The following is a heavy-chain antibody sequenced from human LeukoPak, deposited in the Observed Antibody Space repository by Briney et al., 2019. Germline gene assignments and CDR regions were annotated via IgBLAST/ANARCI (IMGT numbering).Heavy chain of an antibody. D-gene: IGHD6-19*01. V-gene: IGHV1-18*04. CDR3: ARSAVADTLSAYYFEY. CDR1: GYTFITND. CDR2: VSAYNGST. J-gene: IGHJ4*02. Sequence: ASVKVSCKASGYTFITNDISWVRQAPGQGLEWMGGVSAYNGSTNYAQKLQGRVTMTTDTSTNTAYMELRSLRSDDTAVYYCARSAVADTLSAYYFEYWGQGTLVTVSS.